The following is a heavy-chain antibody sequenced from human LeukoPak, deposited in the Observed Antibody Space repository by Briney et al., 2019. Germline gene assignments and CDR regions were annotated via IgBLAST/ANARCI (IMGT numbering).Heavy chain of an antibody. D-gene: IGHD6-6*01. V-gene: IGHV4-31*03. CDR3: ARNKREYSSSSGSFDY. CDR1: GGSISSGNYY. J-gene: IGHJ4*02. CDR2: IYYSGST. Sequence: SQTLSLTCTVSGGSISSGNYYWSWIRQHPGKGLEWIGYIYYSGSTFYNPSLKSRGTISLDTSKNQFSLKLSSVTAADTAVYYCARNKREYSSSSGSFDYWGQGTLVTVSS.